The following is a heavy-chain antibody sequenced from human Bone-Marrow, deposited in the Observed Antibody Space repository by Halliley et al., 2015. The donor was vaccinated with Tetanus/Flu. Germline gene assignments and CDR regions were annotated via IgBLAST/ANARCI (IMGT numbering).Heavy chain of an antibody. J-gene: IGHJ6*02. CDR2: INHSGSP. Sequence: GEINHSGSPNYNPSPKGRVTISVATSKNRFPLKLSPVPAADTAVYYCARRTPTVRYYYYGMDVWGQGTTVTVSS. CDR3: ARRTPTVRYYYYGMDV. D-gene: IGHD3-10*01. V-gene: IGHV4-34*01.